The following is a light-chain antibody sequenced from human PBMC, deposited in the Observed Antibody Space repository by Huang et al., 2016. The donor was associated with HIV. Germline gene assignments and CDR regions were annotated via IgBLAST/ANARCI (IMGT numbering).Light chain of an antibody. Sequence: DIVMTQSPLSLPVTPGEPASISCRSSQPLLHSNGYNYLDWYLQKPGQSPQLLIYWGSSRASGVPDRFSGSGSVTDFTLKISRVEAEDVGIYYCMQALQTPRTFGQGTRLEIK. CDR2: WGS. J-gene: IGKJ5*01. CDR3: MQALQTPRT. V-gene: IGKV2-28*01. CDR1: QPLLHSNGYNY.